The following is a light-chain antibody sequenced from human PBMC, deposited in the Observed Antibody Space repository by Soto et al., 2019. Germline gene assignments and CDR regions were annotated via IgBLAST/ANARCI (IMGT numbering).Light chain of an antibody. Sequence: EIVLTQSPATLSLSPGERATLSCRARQRFSCPLAWYQQKPGQAPRLLIYDASKRATGIPARFSGRGSGTDFSLTISCLEHEEFAVYYCHQCSNWHPVITFGQGTRLEIK. CDR3: HQCSNWHPVIT. V-gene: IGKV3-11*01. CDR2: DAS. CDR1: QRFSCP. J-gene: IGKJ5*01.